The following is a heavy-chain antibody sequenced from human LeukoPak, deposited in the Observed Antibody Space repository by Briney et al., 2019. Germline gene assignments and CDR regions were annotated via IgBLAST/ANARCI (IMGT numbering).Heavy chain of an antibody. CDR3: ARSITIFGVAPGY. D-gene: IGHD3-3*01. J-gene: IGHJ4*02. CDR1: GYTFTSYD. CDR2: INPNSGNT. V-gene: IGHV1-8*01. Sequence: ASVKVSCKASGYTFTSYDINWVRQATGQGLEWMGWINPNSGNTGYAQKFQGRVTMTRNTSISTAYMELSSLRSEDTAVYYCARSITIFGVAPGYWGQGTLVTVSS.